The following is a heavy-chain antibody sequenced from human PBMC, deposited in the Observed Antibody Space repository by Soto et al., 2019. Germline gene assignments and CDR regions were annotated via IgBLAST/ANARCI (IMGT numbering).Heavy chain of an antibody. CDR2: LNPGNGNT. V-gene: IGHV1-3*01. CDR3: ARDQGIPYCGGDCYSDWYFDL. Sequence: QVQLVQPGAEVKEPGASVKVSCRASGYTFTNYAIHWVRQAPGQRLEWMGWLNPGNGNTKYPQKFPGRVTITRYTSASTAYMFLSSLRSEDTAVYYCARDQGIPYCGGDCYSDWYFDLWGRGTLVTVSS. J-gene: IGHJ2*01. CDR1: GYTFTNYA. D-gene: IGHD2-21*01.